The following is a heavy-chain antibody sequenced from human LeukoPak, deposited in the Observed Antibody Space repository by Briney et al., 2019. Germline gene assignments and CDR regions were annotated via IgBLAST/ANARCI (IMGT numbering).Heavy chain of an antibody. V-gene: IGHV3-30-3*01. CDR3: ARDLRWLQTFDH. CDR2: ISFDGSNK. D-gene: IGHD5-24*01. Sequence: GGSLRLSCAASKFSFGDYAMHWVRQAPGKGLEWVAIISFDGSNKNYGDSVKGRFTISRDNSRNTLYLQMNSLTAEDTAVYFCARDLRWLQTFDHWGQGSLVSVSS. CDR1: KFSFGDYA. J-gene: IGHJ4*02.